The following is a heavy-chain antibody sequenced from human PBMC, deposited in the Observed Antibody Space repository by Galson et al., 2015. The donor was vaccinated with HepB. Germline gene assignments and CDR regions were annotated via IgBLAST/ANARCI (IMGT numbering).Heavy chain of an antibody. V-gene: IGHV3-33*08. D-gene: IGHD5-18*01. CDR3: AREMVRNIGAFDI. CDR2: IWYDGSNK. CDR1: GFTFSSYG. Sequence: LRLSCAASGFTFSSYGMHWVRQAPGKGLEWVAVIWYDGSNKYYADSVKGRFTISRDNSKNTLYLQMNSLRAEDTAVYYCAREMVRNIGAFDIWGQGTMVTVSS. J-gene: IGHJ3*02.